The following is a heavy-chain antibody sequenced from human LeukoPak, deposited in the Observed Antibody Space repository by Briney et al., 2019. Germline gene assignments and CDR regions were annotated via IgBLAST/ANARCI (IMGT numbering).Heavy chain of an antibody. V-gene: IGHV4-59*08. Sequence: KPSETLSLTCTVSGVSISSYYWSWIRQPPGKGLEWIGYIYYSGSTNYNPSLKSRVTISVDTSKNQFSLKVSSVTAADTAVYYCASNYYGSGSLDYWGQGTLVTVSS. CDR3: ASNYYGSGSLDY. CDR1: GVSISSYY. D-gene: IGHD3-10*01. J-gene: IGHJ4*02. CDR2: IYYSGST.